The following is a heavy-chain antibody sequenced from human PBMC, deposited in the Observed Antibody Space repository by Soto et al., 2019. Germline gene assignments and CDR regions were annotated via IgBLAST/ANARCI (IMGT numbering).Heavy chain of an antibody. J-gene: IGHJ3*02. CDR2: ISAYNGNT. D-gene: IGHD6-19*01. Sequence: QVQLVQSGAEVKKPGASVKVSCKASGYTFTSYGISWVRQAPGQGLEWMGWISAYNGNTNYAQKLQGRGTMTTDTATSTDYMELRSLRSDDTAVYYCASTSIAVAGTDAFDIWGQGTMVTVSS. V-gene: IGHV1-18*01. CDR3: ASTSIAVAGTDAFDI. CDR1: GYTFTSYG.